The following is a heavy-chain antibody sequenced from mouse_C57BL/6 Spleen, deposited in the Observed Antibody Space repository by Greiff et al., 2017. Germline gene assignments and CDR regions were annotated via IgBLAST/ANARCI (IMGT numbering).Heavy chain of an antibody. CDR2: IWSDGST. J-gene: IGHJ3*01. D-gene: IGHD1-1*01. V-gene: IGHV2-6-1*01. CDR1: GFSLTSYG. Sequence: VQLKESGPGLVAPSQSLSITCTVSGFSLTSYGVHWVRQPPGKGLEWLVVIWSDGSTTYNSALKSRLSISKDNSKSQVFLKMNSLQTDDTAMYYCARHEDYYGSSGGFADWGQGTLVTVSA. CDR3: ARHEDYYGSSGGFAD.